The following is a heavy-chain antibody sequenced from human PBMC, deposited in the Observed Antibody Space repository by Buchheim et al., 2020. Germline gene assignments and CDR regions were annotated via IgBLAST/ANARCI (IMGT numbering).Heavy chain of an antibody. J-gene: IGHJ4*02. CDR2: ISGSGGST. CDR3: AKDRTGYGSSWYDY. Sequence: EVQLLESGGGLVQPGGSLRLSCAASGFTFSSYAMNWVRQAPGKGLEWVSDISGSGGSTYYADSVKGRFTISRDNSKNTLYLQMNSLNADDTAVYYCAKDRTGYGSSWYDYWGQGTL. D-gene: IGHD6-13*01. CDR1: GFTFSSYA. V-gene: IGHV3-23*01.